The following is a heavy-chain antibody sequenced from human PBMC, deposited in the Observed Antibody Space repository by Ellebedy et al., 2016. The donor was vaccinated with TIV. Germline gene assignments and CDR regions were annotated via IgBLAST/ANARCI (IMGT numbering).Heavy chain of an antibody. Sequence: GESLKISCAASGFTLNNFAMPWVRQAPGQGLEYVSGITNNGDRTSYTDSVKGRFTISRDNSKSTLYLQMSSLRAEDTAINYCVKDQNWAPGAGSWGLGTLVTVTS. CDR3: VKDQNWAPGAGS. J-gene: IGHJ5*02. D-gene: IGHD7-27*01. V-gene: IGHV3-64D*06. CDR1: GFTLNNFA. CDR2: ITNNGDRT.